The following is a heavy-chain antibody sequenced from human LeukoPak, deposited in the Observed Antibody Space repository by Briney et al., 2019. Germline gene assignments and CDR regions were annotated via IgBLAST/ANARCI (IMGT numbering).Heavy chain of an antibody. V-gene: IGHV4-59*01. CDR3: ARGGELSLYWFDP. CDR2: IFYSGYT. J-gene: IGHJ5*02. CDR1: GGSISTYW. D-gene: IGHD3-16*02. Sequence: SETLSLTCSVSGGSISTYWWSWIRQSPGKGLEWIGNIFYSGYTNYNPSLKSRVTISVDTSKKQFSLKLTSVTAADTAVYYCARGGELSLYWFDPWGQGTLVTVSS.